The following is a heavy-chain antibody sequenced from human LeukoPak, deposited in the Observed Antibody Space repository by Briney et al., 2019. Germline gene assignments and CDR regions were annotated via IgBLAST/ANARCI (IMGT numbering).Heavy chain of an antibody. CDR2: IYTRGNP. CDR1: GGSIRSGSYF. D-gene: IGHD2-2*01. CDR3: ARAPSTAVIPYYFDY. Sequence: SETLSLTCTVSGGSIRSGSYFWTWIRQPAGRGLEWIGRIYTRGNPNYNPSLQSRVTISLDTSKNQFSLKLNSVTAADTAVYYCARAPSTAVIPYYFDYWGQGTLVTVSS. J-gene: IGHJ4*02. V-gene: IGHV4-61*02.